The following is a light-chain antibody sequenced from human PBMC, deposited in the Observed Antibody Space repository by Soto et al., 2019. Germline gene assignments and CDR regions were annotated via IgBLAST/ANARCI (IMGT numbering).Light chain of an antibody. J-gene: IGKJ4*01. CDR2: AAS. CDR1: QSVSTN. CDR3: QQYDERPPNRS. Sequence: EIVMTQSPATLSVSPGERATLSCRASQSVSTNLAWYQQKPGQAPRLLIYAASVRATGIPARFSGSGSGTELTLTISSLQSEDFAVYYCQQYDERPPNRSFGGGTKVEIK. V-gene: IGKV3-15*01.